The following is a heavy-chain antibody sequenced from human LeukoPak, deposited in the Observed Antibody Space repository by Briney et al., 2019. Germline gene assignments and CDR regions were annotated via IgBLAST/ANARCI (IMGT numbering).Heavy chain of an antibody. CDR2: IKHDGSEK. Sequence: GGSLRLSCAASGFTFRSYWMSWVRQPPGKGLEWVANIKHDGSEKYYVDSVKGRFTISRDNAMNSLYLQMNSLRAEDTAVYYCARVGTAEGTLEDYWGRGTLVTVSS. D-gene: IGHD6-13*01. V-gene: IGHV3-7*01. CDR3: ARVGTAEGTLEDY. CDR1: GFTFRSYW. J-gene: IGHJ4*02.